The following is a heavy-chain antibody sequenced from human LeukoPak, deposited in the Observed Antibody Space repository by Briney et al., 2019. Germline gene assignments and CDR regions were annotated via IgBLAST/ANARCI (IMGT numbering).Heavy chain of an antibody. CDR2: MNPNSGNT. CDR1: GYTFTSYD. J-gene: IGHJ5*02. CDR3: AAVPITMIANNWFDP. V-gene: IGHV1-8*01. D-gene: IGHD3-22*01. Sequence: GASVKVSCKASGYTFTSYDINWVRQATGQGLEWMGWMNPNSGNTGYAQKFQGRVTMTRNTSISTAYMELSSLRSEDTAVYYCAAVPITMIANNWFDPWGQGTLVTVSS.